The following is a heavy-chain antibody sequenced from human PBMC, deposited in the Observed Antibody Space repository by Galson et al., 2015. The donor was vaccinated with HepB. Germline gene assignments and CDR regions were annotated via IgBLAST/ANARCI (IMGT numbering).Heavy chain of an antibody. CDR3: ARRISLVRGIITKPDYYYGMDV. CDR2: INPDGSEK. Sequence: ALRLSCAASEFTFSSYWMNWVRQAPGKGLEWVANINPDGSEKYYVASLKGRFTISTDNAKNSLYLQVDSLRAEDTAVYYCARRISLVRGIITKPDYYYGMDVWGQGTTVTVAS. V-gene: IGHV3-7*03. CDR1: EFTFSSYW. D-gene: IGHD3-10*01. J-gene: IGHJ6*02.